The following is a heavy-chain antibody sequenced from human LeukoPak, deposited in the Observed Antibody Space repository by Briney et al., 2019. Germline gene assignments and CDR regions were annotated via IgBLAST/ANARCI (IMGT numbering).Heavy chain of an antibody. D-gene: IGHD6-19*01. J-gene: IGHJ6*03. CDR3: ARDGAVAGLPRYYYYYYYMDV. V-gene: IGHV1-2*02. Sequence: GASVKVSCKASGYTFTGYYMHWVRQAPGQGLEWMGWINPNSGGTNYAQKFQGRVTMTRDTSISTAYMELSRLRSDDTAVYYCARDGAVAGLPRYYYYYYYMDVWGKGTTVTVSS. CDR1: GYTFTGYY. CDR2: INPNSGGT.